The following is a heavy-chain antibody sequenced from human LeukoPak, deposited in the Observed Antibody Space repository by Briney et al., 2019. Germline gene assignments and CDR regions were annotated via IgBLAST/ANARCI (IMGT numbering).Heavy chain of an antibody. CDR3: AKGRGVISGQTFDY. Sequence: GGSLRLSCAASGFTLSSYAMSWVRQGPGKGLEWVSAISVSGNTYHADSVKGRFTISRDNSKNTLYLQMNSLRAEDTAVYYCAKGRGVISGQTFDYWGQGTLVTVSS. CDR1: GFTLSSYA. V-gene: IGHV3-23*01. J-gene: IGHJ4*02. CDR2: ISVSGNT. D-gene: IGHD3-3*01.